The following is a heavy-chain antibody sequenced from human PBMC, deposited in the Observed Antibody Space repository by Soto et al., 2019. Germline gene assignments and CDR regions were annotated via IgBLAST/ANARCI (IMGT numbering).Heavy chain of an antibody. CDR3: ARRYGYSFDY. V-gene: IGHV4-59*08. J-gene: IGHJ4*02. Sequence: AETLSLTCTAGGGSISSYYWSWIRQPPGKGLEWIGYIYYSGSTNYNPSLKSRVTISVDTSKNQFSLKLSSVTAADTAVYYCARRYGYSFDYWGQGTLVTIS. CDR2: IYYSGST. D-gene: IGHD1-1*01. CDR1: GGSISSYY.